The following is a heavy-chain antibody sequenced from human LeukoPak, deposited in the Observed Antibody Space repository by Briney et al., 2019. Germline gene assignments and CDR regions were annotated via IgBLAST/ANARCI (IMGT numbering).Heavy chain of an antibody. Sequence: SETLSLTCTVSGGSISSYYWSWIRQPPGKGLEWIGYIYYSGSTNYNPSLKSRVTISVDTSENQFSLKLSSVTAADTAVYYCARGFGSGYDFPTYYSGMDVWGQGTTVTVAS. V-gene: IGHV4-59*01. CDR1: GGSISSYY. J-gene: IGHJ6*02. CDR2: IYYSGST. D-gene: IGHD5-12*01. CDR3: ARGFGSGYDFPTYYSGMDV.